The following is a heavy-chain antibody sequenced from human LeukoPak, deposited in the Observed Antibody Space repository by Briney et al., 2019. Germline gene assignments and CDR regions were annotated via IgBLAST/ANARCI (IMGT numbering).Heavy chain of an antibody. CDR2: ISSTI. Sequence: KTGGSLRLSCAGSGFSLSDYYMSWIRQAPGKGLEWVSYISSTIYYTDSVKGRFTISRDNAKNSLYLQMNSLRAEDTAVYYCARDRDIVGTTGYYYMDVWGKGTTVTVSS. CDR3: ARDRDIVGTTGYYYMDV. CDR1: GFSLSDYY. J-gene: IGHJ6*03. D-gene: IGHD5-12*01. V-gene: IGHV3-11*04.